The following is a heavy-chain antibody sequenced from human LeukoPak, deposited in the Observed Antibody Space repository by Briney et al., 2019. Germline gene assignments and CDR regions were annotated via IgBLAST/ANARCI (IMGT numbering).Heavy chain of an antibody. J-gene: IGHJ4*02. CDR3: AREYIPYWGYDY. V-gene: IGHV6-1*01. CDR1: GDSVSSNSAA. Sequence: SQNLSLTCAISGDSVSSNSAAWNWIRQSPSRGLEWLGRIYYRSKWYEHYAVSVKSRIVINPDTPQNQFSLQLNSVTPEDTAVYYCAREYIPYWGYDYWGQGTLVTVSS. D-gene: IGHD7-27*01. CDR2: IYYRSKWYE.